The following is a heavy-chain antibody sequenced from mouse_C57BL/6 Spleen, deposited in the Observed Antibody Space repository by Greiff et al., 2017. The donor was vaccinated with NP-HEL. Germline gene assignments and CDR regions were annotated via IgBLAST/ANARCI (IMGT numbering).Heavy chain of an antibody. J-gene: IGHJ3*01. CDR2: ISNGGGST. D-gene: IGHD1-1*01. Sequence: DVHLVESGGGLVQPGGSLKLSCAASGFTFSDYYMYWVRQTPEKRLEWVAYISNGGGSTYYPDTVKGRFTISRDNAKNTLYLQMSRLKSEDTAMYSCASHGGIYYYGSSEGFAYWGQGTLVTVSA. CDR3: ASHGGIYYYGSSEGFAY. V-gene: IGHV5-12*01. CDR1: GFTFSDYY.